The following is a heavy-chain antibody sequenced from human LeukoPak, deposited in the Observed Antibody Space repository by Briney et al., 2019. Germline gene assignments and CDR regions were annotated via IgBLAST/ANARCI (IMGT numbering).Heavy chain of an antibody. J-gene: IGHJ4*02. CDR2: ISYSGST. CDR1: GDSISSYY. Sequence: SETLSLTCTVSGDSISSYYWNWIRQPPGKGLEWIGYISYSGSTNYNPSLKSRVTISLDTSKNQFFLKVRSVTAADTAVYYLAKGFDSKSTYFDYWGQGTLVTVSS. V-gene: IGHV4-59*01. CDR3: AKGFDSKSTYFDY. D-gene: IGHD5-12*01.